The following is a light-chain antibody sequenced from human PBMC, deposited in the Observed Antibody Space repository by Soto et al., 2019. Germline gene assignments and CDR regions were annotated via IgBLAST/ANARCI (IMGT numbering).Light chain of an antibody. CDR1: QGIYNY. Sequence: DTQMTQSPSSLSASVEDRVTITCRESQGIYNYLAWYQQKPGKVPKILIYAASSLVSGVPSRFSGSGSGTVFTLTISSLQPEDVATYYCQKCNSAPFTFGPGTKVDIK. J-gene: IGKJ3*01. V-gene: IGKV1-27*01. CDR3: QKCNSAPFT. CDR2: AAS.